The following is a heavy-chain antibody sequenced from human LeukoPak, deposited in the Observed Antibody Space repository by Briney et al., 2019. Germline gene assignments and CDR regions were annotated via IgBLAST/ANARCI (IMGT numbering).Heavy chain of an antibody. CDR1: GFTVSSNY. Sequence: GGSLRLSCAASGFTVSSNYMSWVRQAPGKGLEWVSVIYSGGSTYYADSVEGRFTISRDNSKNTLYLQMNSLRAEDTAVCYCARAWTSGSYLFFDYWGQGTLVTVSS. J-gene: IGHJ4*02. CDR2: IYSGGST. CDR3: ARAWTSGSYLFFDY. V-gene: IGHV3-66*02. D-gene: IGHD1-26*01.